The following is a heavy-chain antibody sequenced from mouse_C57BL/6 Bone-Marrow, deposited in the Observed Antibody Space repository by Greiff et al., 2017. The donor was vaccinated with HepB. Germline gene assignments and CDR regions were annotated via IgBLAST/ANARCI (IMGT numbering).Heavy chain of an antibody. CDR1: GYTFTSYW. Sequence: QVQLQQPGAELVRPGTSVKLSCKASGYTFTSYWMHWVKQRPGQGLEWIGVIDPSDSYTNYNQKFKGNATLTVDTSSSTAYMQLSSLTSEDSAVYYCARGITTVEARTYWGQGTLVTVSA. V-gene: IGHV1-59*01. J-gene: IGHJ3*01. D-gene: IGHD1-1*01. CDR2: IDPSDSYT. CDR3: ARGITTVEARTY.